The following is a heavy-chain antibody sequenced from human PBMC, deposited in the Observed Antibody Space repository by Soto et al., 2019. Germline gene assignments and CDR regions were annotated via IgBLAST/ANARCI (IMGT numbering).Heavy chain of an antibody. J-gene: IGHJ4*02. CDR2: VNSDESST. Sequence: VQLVASGGDLVQPGGSLRLSCAASGFTFSNYWMHWVRQGPGKGLVWVSRVNSDESSTSYADSVKGRFTISRDNAKNTLYLQMSSLGFEDTALYYCVCFECGRTAVVTAMEANGYWGQGTLVTVSS. V-gene: IGHV3-74*01. CDR1: GFTFSNYW. D-gene: IGHD2-21*02. CDR3: VCFECGRTAVVTAMEANGY.